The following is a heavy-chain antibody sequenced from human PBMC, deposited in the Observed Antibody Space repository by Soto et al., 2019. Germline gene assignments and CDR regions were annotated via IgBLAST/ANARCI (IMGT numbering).Heavy chain of an antibody. Sequence: LSLTCTVSGGSISSYYWSWIRQPPGKGLEWIGYIYYNGSTKYNPSLRSRVTISRDTSKKQFSLTVSSVTAADTAVYYCARDRYSYGYWGQGTLVTVSS. J-gene: IGHJ4*02. CDR3: ARDRYSYGY. V-gene: IGHV4-59*01. CDR2: IYYNGST. D-gene: IGHD5-18*01. CDR1: GGSISSYY.